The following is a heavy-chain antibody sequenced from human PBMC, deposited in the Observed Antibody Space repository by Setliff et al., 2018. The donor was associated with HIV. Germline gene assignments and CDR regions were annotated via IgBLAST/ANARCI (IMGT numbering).Heavy chain of an antibody. CDR2: ISAYNGNT. D-gene: IGHD3-3*01. V-gene: IGHV1-18*01. CDR3: GRDRSITIFGVVSVVPSKRTKTRSAFDY. Sequence: ASVKVSCKASGSTFTSYGISCVRQAPGQGLEWMGWISAYNGNTNYAQKLQGRVTMTTDTSTSTAYMELRSLRSDDTAVYYCGRDRSITIFGVVSVVPSKRTKTRSAFDYWGQGTLVTVSS. J-gene: IGHJ4*02. CDR1: GSTFTSYG.